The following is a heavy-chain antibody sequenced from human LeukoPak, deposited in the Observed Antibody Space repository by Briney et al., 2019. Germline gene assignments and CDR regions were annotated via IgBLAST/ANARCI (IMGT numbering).Heavy chain of an antibody. V-gene: IGHV1-46*03. D-gene: IGHD6-19*01. CDR1: GYTFTSYY. Sequence: ASVKVSCKASGYTFTSYYMHWVRQAPGQGLEWMGIINPSGGSTSYAQKYQGRVTMTRDTSTSTVYMELSSLRSEDTAVYYCARECSGWPFDYWGQGTLVTVSS. CDR3: ARECSGWPFDY. CDR2: INPSGGST. J-gene: IGHJ4*02.